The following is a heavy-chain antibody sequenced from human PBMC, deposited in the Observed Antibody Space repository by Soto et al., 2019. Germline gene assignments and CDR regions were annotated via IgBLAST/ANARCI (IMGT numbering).Heavy chain of an antibody. J-gene: IGHJ4*02. Sequence: GGSLRLSCAASGFTFSSYAMSWVRQAPGKGLEWVTSISGSGATIYYADSVKGRFTISRDNSMNTLYLQMNSLRAEVTAVYYCAKDRGGSGTYCLFDYWGQGTLVTVSS. D-gene: IGHD3-10*01. V-gene: IGHV3-23*01. CDR3: AKDRGGSGTYCLFDY. CDR2: ISGSGATI. CDR1: GFTFSSYA.